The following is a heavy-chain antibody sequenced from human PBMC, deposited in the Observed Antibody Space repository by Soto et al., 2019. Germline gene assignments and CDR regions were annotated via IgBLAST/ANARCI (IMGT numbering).Heavy chain of an antibody. J-gene: IGHJ5*02. CDR2: ISAYNGNT. D-gene: IGHD3-3*01. V-gene: IGHV1-18*04. CDR3: ARDFNSRITIFGVVYNWFDP. CDR1: GYTFTSYG. Sequence: GASVKVSCKASGYTFTSYGISWVRQAPGQGLEWMGWISAYNGNTDYAQKLQGRVTMTTDTSTSTAYMELRSLRSDDTAVYHCARDFNSRITIFGVVYNWFDPWGQGTLVTVS.